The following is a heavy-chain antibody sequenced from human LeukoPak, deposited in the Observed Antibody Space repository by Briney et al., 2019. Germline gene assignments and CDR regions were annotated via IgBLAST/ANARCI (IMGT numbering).Heavy chain of an antibody. CDR2: IYNSGST. V-gene: IGHV4-61*02. J-gene: IGHJ5*02. Sequence: SETLSLTCSVSGGSISSGGYYWNWIRQPAGKGLEWIERIYNSGSTNYNPSLKSRVIMSVDTSKNQFSLKLSSVTAAETAVYCCARDTMGSSLFDPWGQGTLVTVSS. CDR1: GGSISSGGYY. D-gene: IGHD2-15*01. CDR3: ARDTMGSSLFDP.